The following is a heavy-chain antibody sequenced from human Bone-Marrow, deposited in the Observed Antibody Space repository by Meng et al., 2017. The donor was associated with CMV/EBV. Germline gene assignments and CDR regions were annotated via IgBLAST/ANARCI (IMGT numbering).Heavy chain of an antibody. V-gene: IGHV4-39*07. J-gene: IGHJ4*02. Sequence: SETLSLTCTVSGGSISSSSYYWGWIRQPPGKGLEWIGSIYYSGSTYYNPSLKSRVTISVDTSKNQFSLKLSSVTVADTAVYYCARKIVSYDSSGYPPEPLFDYWGQGTRVTVSS. D-gene: IGHD3-22*01. CDR2: IYYSGST. CDR3: ARKIVSYDSSGYPPEPLFDY. CDR1: GGSISSSSYY.